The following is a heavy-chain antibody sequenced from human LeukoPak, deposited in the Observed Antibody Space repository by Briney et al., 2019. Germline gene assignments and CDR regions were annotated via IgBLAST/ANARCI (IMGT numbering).Heavy chain of an antibody. J-gene: IGHJ4*02. Sequence: PGGSLRLSCAASGFTFSSHCMHWVRQAPGKGLVWVSRISSDGTNTNYADSVKGRFTISRDNSKNTLYLQMNRMRDEDTAVYYCTRGPPDGSGNYYPGDFWGQGALVTVSS. CDR1: GFTFSSHC. CDR2: ISSDGTNT. V-gene: IGHV3-74*01. D-gene: IGHD3-10*01. CDR3: TRGPPDGSGNYYPGDF.